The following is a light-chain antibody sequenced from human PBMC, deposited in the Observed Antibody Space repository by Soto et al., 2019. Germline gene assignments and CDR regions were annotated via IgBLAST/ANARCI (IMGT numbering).Light chain of an antibody. CDR1: SSNIASNY. CDR2: TNN. V-gene: IGLV1-47*02. J-gene: IGLJ3*02. CDR3: QSYDSSLSGSV. Sequence: QSVLTQPPSASGTPGQRVTISCSGSSSNIASNYVYWYQQLPGTAPKLLIYTNNQRPSGVPDRFSGSKSGTSASLAITGLQAEDEADYYCQSYDSSLSGSVFGGGTKLTVL.